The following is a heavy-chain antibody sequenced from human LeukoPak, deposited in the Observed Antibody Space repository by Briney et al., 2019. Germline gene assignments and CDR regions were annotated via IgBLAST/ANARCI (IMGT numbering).Heavy chain of an antibody. CDR1: GFTFSGYW. Sequence: PSGGSLRLSCAASGFTFSGYWMHWVRQGPGKGPVWVSRINAHGSSTNYADSVKGRFTISRDNAKNTVYLQMDSLSAEDTAMYYCTFSSYGDHIGVDAFDMWGQGTMVTVSS. CDR3: TFSSYGDHIGVDAFDM. V-gene: IGHV3-74*01. D-gene: IGHD4-17*01. J-gene: IGHJ3*02. CDR2: INAHGSST.